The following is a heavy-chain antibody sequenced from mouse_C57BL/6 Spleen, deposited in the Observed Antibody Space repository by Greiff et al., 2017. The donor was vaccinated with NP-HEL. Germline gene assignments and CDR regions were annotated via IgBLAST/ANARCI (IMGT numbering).Heavy chain of an antibody. V-gene: IGHV5-17*01. CDR3: ARSYGNYERWFAY. CDR1: GFTFSDYG. CDR2: ISSGSSTI. Sequence: EVKLVESGGGLVKPGGSLKLSCAASGFTFSDYGMHWVRQAPEKGLEWVAYISSGSSTIYYADTVKGRFTISRDNAKNTLFLQMTSLRSEDTAMYYCARSYGNYERWFAYWGQGTLVTVSA. D-gene: IGHD2-1*01. J-gene: IGHJ3*01.